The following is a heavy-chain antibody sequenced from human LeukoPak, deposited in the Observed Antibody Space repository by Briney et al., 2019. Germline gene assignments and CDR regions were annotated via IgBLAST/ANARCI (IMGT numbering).Heavy chain of an antibody. J-gene: IGHJ4*02. D-gene: IGHD3-10*01. V-gene: IGHV3-30*18. CDR1: GFTFSNYG. Sequence: GGSLRLSCGASGFTFSNYGMHWVRQAPGKGLEWVAVISSDGSNKCYADSVKGRFTISRDNSKNTLFLQMNSLRAEDTAVYYCAKDGLWFGDLTYFDYWGQGTLVTVSS. CDR3: AKDGLWFGDLTYFDY. CDR2: ISSDGSNK.